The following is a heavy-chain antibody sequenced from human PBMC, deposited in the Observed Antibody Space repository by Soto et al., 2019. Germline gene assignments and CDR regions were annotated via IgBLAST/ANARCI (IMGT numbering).Heavy chain of an antibody. Sequence: QVQLVESGGGVVQPGRSLRLSCAASGFTFSRYGMHWVRQAPGKGLAWVAVISYDGSNKYYADSVKGRFTVSRDNSKNTLYLQMNSLRADDWAVYYCAESGSLENSGQGTLVTVS. CDR1: GFTFSRYG. CDR2: ISYDGSNK. D-gene: IGHD1-26*01. J-gene: IGHJ4*02. V-gene: IGHV3-30*03. CDR3: AESGSLEN.